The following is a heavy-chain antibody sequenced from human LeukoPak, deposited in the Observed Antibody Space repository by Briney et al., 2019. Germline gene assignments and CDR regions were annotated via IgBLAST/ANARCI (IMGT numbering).Heavy chain of an antibody. CDR1: GYTFTDYY. J-gene: IGHJ4*02. D-gene: IGHD3-22*01. CDR3: ARGAMIVPDGY. Sequence: ASVKVSCKASGYTFTDYYMHWVRQAPGQGLEWMGWINPNSGGTNYAQKFQGRVTMTRDTSTSTAYMELRSLRSDDTAVYYCARGAMIVPDGYWGQGTLVTVSS. V-gene: IGHV1-2*02. CDR2: INPNSGGT.